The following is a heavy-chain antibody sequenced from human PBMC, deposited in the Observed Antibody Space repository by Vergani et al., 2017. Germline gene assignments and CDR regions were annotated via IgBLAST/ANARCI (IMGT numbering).Heavy chain of an antibody. J-gene: IGHJ4*02. V-gene: IGHV1-69*01. D-gene: IGHD3-3*01. CDR3: AGVWGNYDFWSGYYRGATFDY. CDR1: GGTFSSYA. Sequence: QVQLVQSGAEVKKPGSSVKVSCKASGGTFSSYAISWVRQAPGQGLEWMGGIIPIFGTANYAQKFQGRVTITADESTSTAYMELSSLRSEDTAVYYCAGVWGNYDFWSGYYRGATFDYWGQGTLVTVSS. CDR2: IIPIFGTA.